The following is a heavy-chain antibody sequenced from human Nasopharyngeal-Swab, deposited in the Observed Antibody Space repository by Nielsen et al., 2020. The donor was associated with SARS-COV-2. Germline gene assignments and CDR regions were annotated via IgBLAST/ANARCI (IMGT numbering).Heavy chain of an antibody. D-gene: IGHD2-15*01. Sequence: GGSLRLSCAASGFTFSSYAMSWVRQAPGKGLEWVSAISGSGGSTYYADSVKGRFTISRDNSENTLYLQVNSLRAEDTAVYYCARERVAWIVVVVAGREFDPWGQGTLVTVSS. V-gene: IGHV3-23*01. CDR1: GFTFSSYA. CDR3: ARERVAWIVVVVAGREFDP. J-gene: IGHJ5*02. CDR2: ISGSGGST.